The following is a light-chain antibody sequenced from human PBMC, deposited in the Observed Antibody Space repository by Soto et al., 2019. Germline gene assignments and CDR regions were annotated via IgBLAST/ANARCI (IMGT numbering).Light chain of an antibody. CDR1: QSVSTN. Sequence: EIVLTQSPAALSVSPGERATLSCRASQSVSTNLAWYQHKPGQAPRLLIYGASTRATGIPDRFSGSGSGTEFSLTISGLQSEDFAVYCCQQYNNWPLTFGQRTRLAI. CDR2: GAS. V-gene: IGKV3-15*01. CDR3: QQYNNWPLT. J-gene: IGKJ5*01.